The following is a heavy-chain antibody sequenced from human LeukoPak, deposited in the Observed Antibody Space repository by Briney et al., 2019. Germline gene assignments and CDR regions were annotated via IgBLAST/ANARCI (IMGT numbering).Heavy chain of an antibody. Sequence: SETLSLTCAVSGYSISSGYYWGWIRQPPGKGLEWIGSIYHSGSTYYNPSLKSRVTISVDTSKNQFSLKLSSVTAAHTAVYYCARYYDFWSCFPYMDVWGKGTTVTVSS. J-gene: IGHJ6*03. CDR1: GYSISSGYY. V-gene: IGHV4-38-2*01. D-gene: IGHD3-3*01. CDR3: ARYYDFWSCFPYMDV. CDR2: IYHSGST.